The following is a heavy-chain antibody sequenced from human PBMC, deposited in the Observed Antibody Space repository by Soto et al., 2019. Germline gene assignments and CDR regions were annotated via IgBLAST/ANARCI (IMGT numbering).Heavy chain of an antibody. J-gene: IGHJ4*02. CDR2: ISTYNGNT. CDR3: ARVYCSGGSCNGIDY. CDR1: GYTFTSYG. Sequence: GASVKVSCKASGYTFTSYGNSWVRQAPGQGLEWMGWISTYNGNTNYAQKLQGRLTMTTDTSTSTAYMELRSLRSDDTAVYYCARVYCSGGSCNGIDYWGQGTLVTVSS. V-gene: IGHV1-18*01. D-gene: IGHD2-15*01.